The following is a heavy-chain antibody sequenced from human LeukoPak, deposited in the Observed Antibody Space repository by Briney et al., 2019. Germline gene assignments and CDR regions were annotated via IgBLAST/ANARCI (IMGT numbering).Heavy chain of an antibody. V-gene: IGHV3-7*01. CDR1: GVIFSDHL. D-gene: IGHD3-16*01. CDR2: IKEDESAK. J-gene: IGHJ4*02. CDR3: ARAADVADY. Sequence: GGSLRLSCAASGVIFSDHLMRWVREAPGKGLEGVGNIKEDESAKFYADSVRGRFTSPRENPKNSLYLHINHLRVEDTAVYYCARAADVADYWGRGPLVPVSS.